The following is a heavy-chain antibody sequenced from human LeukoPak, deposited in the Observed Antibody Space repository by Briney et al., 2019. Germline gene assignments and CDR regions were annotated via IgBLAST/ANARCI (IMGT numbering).Heavy chain of an antibody. CDR3: ASPLTGDPFDY. V-gene: IGHV1-2*02. Sequence: ASVKVSCKASGYTFTSYGISWVRQAPGQGLEWMGWINPNSGGTNYAQKFQGRVTMTRDTSISTAYMELSRLRSDDTAVYYCASPLTGDPFDYWGQGTLVTVSS. CDR2: INPNSGGT. CDR1: GYTFTSYG. J-gene: IGHJ4*02. D-gene: IGHD7-27*01.